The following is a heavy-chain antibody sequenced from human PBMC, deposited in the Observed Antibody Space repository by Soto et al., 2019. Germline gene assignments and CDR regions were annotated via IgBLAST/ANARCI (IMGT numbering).Heavy chain of an antibody. D-gene: IGHD3-10*01. V-gene: IGHV3-30*14. CDR2: IIYDGTKD. CDR1: GFTFTTYA. CDR3: ARALYASGSWGFYFDS. Sequence: PGGSLRLSCVASGFTFTTYAFHWVRQAPGKGLEWVAVIIYDGTKDYYSDSVKGRFTISRDNAENTVYLQMNSLRAEDTAVYYCARALYASGSWGFYFDSSGRGSLVTVSS. J-gene: IGHJ4*02.